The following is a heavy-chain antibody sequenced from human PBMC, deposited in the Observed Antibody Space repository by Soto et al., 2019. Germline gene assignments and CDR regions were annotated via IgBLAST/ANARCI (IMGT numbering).Heavy chain of an antibody. Sequence: ASVKVSGKASGCAFTNCGISWLRQVPGQGLEWVGWISAHNGDTKYAQKFQDRVTMTTDTSTSAVYMDLKGLRSDDTAVYYCVRVTIVVSAGLTTYDPRGKGSVVTVS. J-gene: IGHJ5*02. CDR2: ISAHNGDT. D-gene: IGHD6-13*01. CDR3: VRVTIVVSAGLTTYDP. V-gene: IGHV1-18*04. CDR1: GCAFTNCG.